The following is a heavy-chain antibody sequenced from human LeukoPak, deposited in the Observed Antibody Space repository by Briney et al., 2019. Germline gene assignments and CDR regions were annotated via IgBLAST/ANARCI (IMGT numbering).Heavy chain of an antibody. CDR3: GRVTTGTVDH. CDR2: ISYSGTT. V-gene: IGHV4-59*01. Sequence: KASETLSLTCTVSGGSINNYHWGWIRQPPGKGLEWIGYISYSGTTNYNPSLKSRVTISVDMSKSQFSLKLNSVTAADTAVYYCGRVTTGTVDHWGQGTLVTVSS. J-gene: IGHJ4*02. CDR1: GGSINNYH. D-gene: IGHD1-1*01.